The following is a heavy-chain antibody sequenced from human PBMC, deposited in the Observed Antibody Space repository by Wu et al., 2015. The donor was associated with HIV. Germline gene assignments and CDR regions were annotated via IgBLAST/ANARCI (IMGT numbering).Heavy chain of an antibody. CDR1: GYTFTDHY. CDR3: ARGDYSNPIDY. V-gene: IGHV1-46*03. J-gene: IGHJ4*02. CDR2: INPSAYST. D-gene: IGHD4-11*01. Sequence: QLVQSGAEVTKPGASVSVSCQTSGYTFTDHYIHWVRQAPGQGLEWMGIINPSAYSTVYAQKFQGRVTMTRDTSTSTVYMELSSLRSEDTAVYYCARGDYSNPIDYWGQGTLVTVSS.